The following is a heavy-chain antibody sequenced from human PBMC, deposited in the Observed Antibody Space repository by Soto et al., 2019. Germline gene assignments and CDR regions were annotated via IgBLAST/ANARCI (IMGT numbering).Heavy chain of an antibody. J-gene: IGHJ4*02. D-gene: IGHD3-22*01. CDR1: GFIFSRYN. CDR3: ARDAYHYDGSAFFDY. CDR2: ISSSSDTI. V-gene: IGHV3-48*02. Sequence: EGQLVESGGDLVQPGGSLRLSCAAAGFIFSRYNMNWVRQAPGKGLEWVSYISSSSDTIYYADSVKGRFTISRDNAKNSLYLQMNSLSDEDTAVYYCARDAYHYDGSAFFDYWGQGTLVTVSS.